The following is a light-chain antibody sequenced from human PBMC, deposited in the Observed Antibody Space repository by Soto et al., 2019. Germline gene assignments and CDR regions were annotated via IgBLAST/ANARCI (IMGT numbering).Light chain of an antibody. J-gene: IGLJ2*01. CDR3: AAWDDSINGLV. CDR2: SNN. CDR1: SSNIGSNT. V-gene: IGLV1-44*01. Sequence: QSVLTQPPSASGTPGQRVTISCSGSSSNIGSNTVNWYQQLHGTAPKLLIYSNNQRPSGVPDRFSGSKSGTSASLAISGLQSEDEADYYCAAWDDSINGLVFGGGTKVTVL.